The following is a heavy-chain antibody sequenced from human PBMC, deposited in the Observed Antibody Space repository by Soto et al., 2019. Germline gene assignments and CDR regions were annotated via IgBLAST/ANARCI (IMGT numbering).Heavy chain of an antibody. J-gene: IGHJ6*02. CDR1: GYTFTGYY. CDR2: INPNSGGT. D-gene: IGHD4-17*01. V-gene: IGHV1-2*04. Sequence: ASVKVSCKASGYTFTGYYMHWVRQAPGQGLEWMGWINPNSGGTNYAQKFQGWVTMTRDTSISTAYMELSRLRSDDTAVYYCARARETYGDYGRYGMDVWGQGTTVTVSS. CDR3: ARARETYGDYGRYGMDV.